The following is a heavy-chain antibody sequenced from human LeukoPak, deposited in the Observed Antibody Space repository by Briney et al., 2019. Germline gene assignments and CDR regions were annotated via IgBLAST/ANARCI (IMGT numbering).Heavy chain of an antibody. CDR1: GGSFSGYY. CDR3: ARGRISGWNY. V-gene: IGHV4-34*01. CDR2: INHSGST. Sequence: SETLSLTCAVYGGSFSGYYWSWIRQPPGKGLEWIGEINHSGSTNYIPSLKSRVTISVDTSKNQFSLKLSSVTAADTAVYYCARGRISGWNYWGQGTLVTVSS. D-gene: IGHD3-22*01. J-gene: IGHJ4*02.